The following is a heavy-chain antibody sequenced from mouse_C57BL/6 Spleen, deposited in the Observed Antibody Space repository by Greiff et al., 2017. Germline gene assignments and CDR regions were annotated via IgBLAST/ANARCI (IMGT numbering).Heavy chain of an antibody. J-gene: IGHJ2*01. V-gene: IGHV1-64*01. CDR1: GYTFTSYW. D-gene: IGHD4-1*01. Sequence: QVQLQQPGAELVKPGASVKLSCTASGYTFTSYWMHWVKQRPGQGLEWIGMIHPNSGSTNYNEKFKSKATLTVDKASSTAYMQLSSLTSEDSAVYYCAELELGQGYWGQGTTLTVSS. CDR2: IHPNSGST. CDR3: AELELGQGY.